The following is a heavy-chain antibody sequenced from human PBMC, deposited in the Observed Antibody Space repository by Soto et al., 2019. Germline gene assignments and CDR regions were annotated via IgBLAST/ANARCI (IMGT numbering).Heavy chain of an antibody. CDR2: IWYDGSNK. V-gene: IGHV3-33*01. CDR1: GFTFSSYG. CDR3: ARDYSWYYYDSSGYRQPDY. Sequence: GGSLRLSCAASGFTFSSYGMHWVRQAPGKGLEWVAVIWYDGSNKYYADSVKGRFTISRDNSKNTLYLQMNSLRAEDTAVYYCARDYSWYYYDSSGYRQPDYWGQGTLVTVSS. J-gene: IGHJ4*02. D-gene: IGHD3-22*01.